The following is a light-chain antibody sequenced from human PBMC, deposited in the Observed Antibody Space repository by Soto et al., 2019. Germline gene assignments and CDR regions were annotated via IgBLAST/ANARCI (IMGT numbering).Light chain of an antibody. Sequence: ERVMTHSPASPSGSEGLRATLSVRSSQSISDTLAWYQQKTVQAPRLLIYGASRRATGFPARFSGSGSGAAFTLTISRLEPEDFAVYYCQQYPTSPSTFGPGTKVDIK. CDR3: QQYPTSPST. V-gene: IGKV3-15*01. CDR2: GAS. CDR1: QSISDT. J-gene: IGKJ3*01.